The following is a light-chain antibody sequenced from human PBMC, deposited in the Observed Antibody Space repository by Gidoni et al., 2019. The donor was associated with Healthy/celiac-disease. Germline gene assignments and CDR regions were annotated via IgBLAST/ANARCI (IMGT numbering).Light chain of an antibody. V-gene: IGKV1-39*01. CDR2: AAS. CDR1: QSISSY. CDR3: QQSYSTPYT. J-gene: IGKJ2*01. Sequence: DLQMTPSPSSLSASVGDRVTITCRASQSISSYLNWSQQKPGKDPKLLIYAASSLQSGVPSRFSGSGSGTDFTLTIGSLQPEDVATYYCQQSYSTPYTFGQGTKLEIK.